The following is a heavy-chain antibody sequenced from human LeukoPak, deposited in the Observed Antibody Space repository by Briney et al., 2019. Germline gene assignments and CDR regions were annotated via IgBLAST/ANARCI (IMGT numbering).Heavy chain of an antibody. CDR1: GGSISSSSYY. CDR2: IYYSGST. Sequence: SETLSLTCTVSGGSISSSSYYWGWIRQRPGKGLDWIGSIYYSGSTYYNPSLKSRVTISVETSKNQFSLKLSSVTAADTAVYYCARQTAGYFDYWGQGTLVTVSS. J-gene: IGHJ4*02. V-gene: IGHV4-39*01. CDR3: ARQTAGYFDY. D-gene: IGHD3-10*01.